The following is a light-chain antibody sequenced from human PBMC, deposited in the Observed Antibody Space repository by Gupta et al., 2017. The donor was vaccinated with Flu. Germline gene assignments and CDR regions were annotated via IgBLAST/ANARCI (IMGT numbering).Light chain of an antibody. CDR3: QQYATSPLT. CDR2: GAT. J-gene: IGKJ5*01. CDR1: HTTTY. Sequence: IVLTQSPGTLSLSPGERATLSCRATHTTTYLAWYQQKRGQAPRLLIYGATNRATGMPDRFSGSGSGTDFTLIISRLEPEDFAVYYCQQYATSPLTFGQGTRLEIK. V-gene: IGKV3-20*01.